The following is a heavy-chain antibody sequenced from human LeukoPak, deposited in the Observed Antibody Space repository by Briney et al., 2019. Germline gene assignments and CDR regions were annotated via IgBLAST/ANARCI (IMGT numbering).Heavy chain of an antibody. J-gene: IGHJ4*02. CDR3: ASQGGLRNDF. D-gene: IGHD2-15*01. CDR1: GGSVSSGSYY. V-gene: IGHV4-61*01. CDR2: ICLDGRV. Sequence: PSETLSLTCTVSGGSVSSGSYYWSWIRQPPGKGLEWIGEICLDGRVHYTPSLRSRISISVDRSKDQFSLSLISVAAADTAIYFCASQGGLRNDFWGQGILVTVSS.